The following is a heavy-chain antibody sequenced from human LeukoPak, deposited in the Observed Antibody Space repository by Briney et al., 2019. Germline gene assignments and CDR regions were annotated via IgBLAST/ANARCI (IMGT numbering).Heavy chain of an antibody. Sequence: SETLSLTCTVSGGSISSYYWSWLRQPAGKGLEWIGRIYTSGSTNCNPSLKSRVTMSVDTSKKQFSLKLSSVTSAETVVYYCARDAEGAFDIWGQGTMVTVSS. J-gene: IGHJ3*02. CDR3: ARDAEGAFDI. V-gene: IGHV4-4*07. CDR2: IYTSGST. CDR1: GGSISSYY.